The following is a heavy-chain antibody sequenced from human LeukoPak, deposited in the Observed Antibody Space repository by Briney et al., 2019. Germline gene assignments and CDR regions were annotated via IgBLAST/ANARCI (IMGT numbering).Heavy chain of an antibody. CDR2: MHYSGIT. V-gene: IGHV4-39*01. D-gene: IGHD5-12*01. CDR1: GGSISSGSHY. Sequence: SETLSLTCIVSGGSISSGSHYWGWVRQPPGKGLEWTGSMHYSGITYYNPSLTSRVTISVDTSKNQFSLRLTSVTAADTAVYYCARYPYSDSGVWQAFDYWGQGTLVTVSS. CDR3: ARYPYSDSGVWQAFDY. J-gene: IGHJ4*02.